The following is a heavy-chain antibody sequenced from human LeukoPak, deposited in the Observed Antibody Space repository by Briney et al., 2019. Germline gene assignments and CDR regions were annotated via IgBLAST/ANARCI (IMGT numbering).Heavy chain of an antibody. Sequence: SVKVSCKACGGTFSSYAISWVGQAPGQGLEWVGGIIPMFGTANYAQKFQGRVTITADESTSTAYMELSSLRSEDTAVYYCARDLAAGNDGHWGQGTLVTVSS. V-gene: IGHV1-69*01. CDR3: ARDLAAGNDGH. J-gene: IGHJ4*02. D-gene: IGHD1-1*01. CDR1: GGTFSSYA. CDR2: IIPMFGTA.